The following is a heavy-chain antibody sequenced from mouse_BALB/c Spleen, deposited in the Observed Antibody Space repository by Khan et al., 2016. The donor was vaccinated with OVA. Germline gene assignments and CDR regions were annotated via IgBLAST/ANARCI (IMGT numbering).Heavy chain of an antibody. V-gene: IGHV9-3-1*01. CDR3: SRSNGNYWFAY. Sequence: QIQLVQSGPELKKPGETVKISCKASGYTLTNYGMNWVKQAPGKGLKWMGWINTYTGEATYADDFKGRFAFSLVTSASTAYLQINNLKNEDTATYFCSRSNGNYWFAYWGQGTLVTVSA. CDR2: INTYTGEA. J-gene: IGHJ3*01. D-gene: IGHD2-1*01. CDR1: GYTLTNYG.